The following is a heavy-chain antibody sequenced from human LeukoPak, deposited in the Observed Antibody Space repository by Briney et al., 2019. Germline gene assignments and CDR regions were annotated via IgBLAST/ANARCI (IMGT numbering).Heavy chain of an antibody. J-gene: IGHJ6*02. CDR1: GGAISNYY. CDR2: IYYSGST. CDR3: ARQSRGLMGARYYSGMDV. D-gene: IGHD1-26*01. Sequence: SVTLSLTCTVSGGAISNYYWSWVRQPPGEGLEGVGYIYYSGSTNDNPSLNSRVTISVDTSKNQFSLKLTSVTAADTAVYYCARQSRGLMGARYYSGMDVWGQGTTVTVSS. V-gene: IGHV4-59*08.